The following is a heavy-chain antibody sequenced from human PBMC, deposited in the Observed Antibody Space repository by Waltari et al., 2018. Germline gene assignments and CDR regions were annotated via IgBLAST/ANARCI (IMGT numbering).Heavy chain of an antibody. CDR1: GGSISSYY. CDR3: ARKRGGPNPRYYYGMDV. CDR2: IYYSGST. J-gene: IGHJ6*02. V-gene: IGHV4-59*01. Sequence: QVQLQESGPGLVKPSETLSLTCTVSGGSISSYYWSWIRQPPGKGLEWIGYIYYSGSTNYNPSLKIRVTIAVDTSKNQFSLKLSSVTAADTAVYYCARKRGGPNPRYYYGMDVWGQGTTVTVSS. D-gene: IGHD3-10*01.